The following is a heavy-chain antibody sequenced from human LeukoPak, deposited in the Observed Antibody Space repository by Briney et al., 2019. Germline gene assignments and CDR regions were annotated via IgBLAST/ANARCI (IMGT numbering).Heavy chain of an antibody. J-gene: IGHJ4*02. D-gene: IGHD6-13*01. CDR1: GYTFSTYG. CDR3: ASTAAAGTLGY. CDR2: ISAYNGDT. V-gene: IGHV1-18*01. Sequence: GASVKVSCKASGYTFSTYGLTWVRQAPGQGLEWMGWISAYNGDTKYSQSLQGRVTMTTDTSTSTASMELSRLRSDDTAVYYCASTAAAGTLGYWGQGTLVTVSS.